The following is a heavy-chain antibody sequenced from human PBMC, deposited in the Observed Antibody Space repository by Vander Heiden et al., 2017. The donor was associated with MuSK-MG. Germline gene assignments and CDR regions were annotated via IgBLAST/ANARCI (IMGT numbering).Heavy chain of an antibody. Sequence: EVQLVESGGGLVKPGGSLRLSCAASGFTFSSSSMNWVRQAPGKGLEWVSSISSSSGYIYYADSVKGRFTISRDNAKNSLYLQMNSLRAEDTAVYYCVRSLPDYGVNSGRFYWGQGTLVTVSS. CDR2: ISSSSGYI. D-gene: IGHD4-17*01. V-gene: IGHV3-21*01. CDR3: VRSLPDYGVNSGRFY. CDR1: GFTFSSSS. J-gene: IGHJ4*02.